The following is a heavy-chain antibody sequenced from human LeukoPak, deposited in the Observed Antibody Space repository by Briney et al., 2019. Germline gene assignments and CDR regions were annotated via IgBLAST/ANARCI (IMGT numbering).Heavy chain of an antibody. V-gene: IGHV1-2*02. CDR1: GYTFTGYY. Sequence: ASVKVSCKASGYTFTGYYMHWVRQAPGQGLEWMGWINPNSGGTNYAQKFQGRVTMTRDTSISTAYMEPSRLRSDDTAVYYCAYPLNYYDSSGYTLTNWGQGTLVTVSS. D-gene: IGHD3-22*01. J-gene: IGHJ4*02. CDR3: AYPLNYYDSSGYTLTN. CDR2: INPNSGGT.